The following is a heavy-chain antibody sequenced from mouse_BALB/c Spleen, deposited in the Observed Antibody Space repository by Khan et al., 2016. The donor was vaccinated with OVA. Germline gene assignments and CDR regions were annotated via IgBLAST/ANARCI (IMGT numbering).Heavy chain of an antibody. V-gene: IGHV2-6-4*01. J-gene: IGHJ1*01. Sequence: QVQLKQSGPGLVVPSQSLSITCTVSGFSLSRYSVHWVRQPPGKGLEWLGIIWSGGSTDYNSALKSRLSISKDNSKSQVFLKMNSLQTDDTAMYYCARNRDGGSYWYFDVWGAGTTVTVSS. CDR2: IWSGGST. D-gene: IGHD3-3*01. CDR1: GFSLSRYS. CDR3: ARNRDGGSYWYFDV.